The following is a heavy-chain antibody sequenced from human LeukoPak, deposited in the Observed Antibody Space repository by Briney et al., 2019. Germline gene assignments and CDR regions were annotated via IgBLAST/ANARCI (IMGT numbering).Heavy chain of an antibody. CDR3: ARDNYYNWFDP. V-gene: IGHV4-39*07. Sequence: SETLSLTCTVSGGSISSSSYYWGWICQPPGKALEWIGSIYYSGSTYYNPSLKSRVTISVDTSKNQFSLKLSSVTAADTAVYYCARDNYYNWFDPWGQGTLVTVSS. J-gene: IGHJ5*02. CDR2: IYYSGST. D-gene: IGHD3-10*01. CDR1: GGSISSSSYY.